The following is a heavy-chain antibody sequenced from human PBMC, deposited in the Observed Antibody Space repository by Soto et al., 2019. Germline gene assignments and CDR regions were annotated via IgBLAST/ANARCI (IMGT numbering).Heavy chain of an antibody. CDR2: TYYRSKWYN. Sequence: SQTLSLTSVISGYSLSSNSAAWNCISPSPSRGLEWLARTYYRSKWYNDYAVSVKSRITINPDTSKNQFSLQLNSVTPEETAVYYCARDQLRNTVDTAMAPTAYGMDVWGQGTTVTVSS. V-gene: IGHV6-1*01. CDR3: ARDQLRNTVDTAMAPTAYGMDV. CDR1: GYSLSSNSAA. D-gene: IGHD5-18*01. J-gene: IGHJ6*02.